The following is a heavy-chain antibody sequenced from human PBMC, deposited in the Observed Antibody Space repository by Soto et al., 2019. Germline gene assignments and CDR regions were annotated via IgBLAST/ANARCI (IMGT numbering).Heavy chain of an antibody. Sequence: EVQLLESGGGLVQPGGSLRLSCAAAGFTFSNYALTWVRQSPGKGLEWVSTFSGSGGSTYYADSVRGRFTISRDNSKNTLFLQMNSLRVEGTAIYYCARDWTVDTCPCLDVWGQGTTVSVSS. CDR1: GFTFSNYA. J-gene: IGHJ6*02. D-gene: IGHD3-3*01. CDR2: FSGSGGST. CDR3: ARDWTVDTCPCLDV. V-gene: IGHV3-23*01.